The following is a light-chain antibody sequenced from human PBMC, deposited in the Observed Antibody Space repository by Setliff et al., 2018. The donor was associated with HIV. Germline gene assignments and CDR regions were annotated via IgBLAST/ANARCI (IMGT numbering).Light chain of an antibody. J-gene: IGLJ1*01. CDR2: KND. CDR3: CSYAGSYTFV. CDR1: SSNIGSNT. V-gene: IGLV1-44*01. Sequence: QSVLTQPPSASGTPGQRVTISCSGSSSNIGSNTVTWYQQLPGTAPKLLIYKNDQRPSGVPDRFSGSKSGTSASLAISGLQSGDEADYYCCSYAGSYTFVFGTGTKVTVL.